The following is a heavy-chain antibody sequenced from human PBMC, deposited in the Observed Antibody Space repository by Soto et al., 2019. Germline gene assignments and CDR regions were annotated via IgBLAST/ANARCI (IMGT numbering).Heavy chain of an antibody. CDR1: GDSIGRVNKY. J-gene: IGHJ6*02. V-gene: IGHV4-30-4*02. CDR3: ARVPSPFDFYYAMDV. CDR2: IFSSGTT. D-gene: IGHD3-16*01. Sequence: LSLTCTASGDSIGRVNKYWTGIRQAPGKGLEWIGYIFSSGTTYYKPSLKSRLTMSLDTSQNQFSLKLNSVTAADTAVYFCARVPSPFDFYYAMDVWGQGTTVTVSS.